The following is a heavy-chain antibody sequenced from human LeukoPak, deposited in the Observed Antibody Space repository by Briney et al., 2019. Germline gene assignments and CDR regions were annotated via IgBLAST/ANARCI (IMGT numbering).Heavy chain of an antibody. CDR2: IYYSGTT. CDR3: ARLLTTWGYFDY. D-gene: IGHD7-27*01. CDR1: GGSITSYY. Sequence: KPSETLSLTCTVSGGSITSYYWSWIRQPPGKGLEWIGCIYYSGTTNYSPSLRSRVTISVDTSKNQFSLKLSSVTAADTAVYYCARLLTTWGYFDYWGQGTLVTVSS. J-gene: IGHJ4*02. V-gene: IGHV4-59*08.